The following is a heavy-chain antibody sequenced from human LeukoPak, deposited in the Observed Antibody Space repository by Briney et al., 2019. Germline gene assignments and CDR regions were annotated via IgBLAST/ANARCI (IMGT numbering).Heavy chain of an antibody. J-gene: IGHJ4*02. CDR3: ARELGVGATPLDY. D-gene: IGHD1-26*01. CDR1: GFTFSTYS. V-gene: IGHV3-7*01. Sequence: GGSLRLSCAASGFTFSTYSMSWVRQAPGKGLEWVANIKQDGSEKYYVDSVKGRFTISRDNAKNSLYLQMNSLRAEDTAVYYCARELGVGATPLDYWGQGTLVTVSS. CDR2: IKQDGSEK.